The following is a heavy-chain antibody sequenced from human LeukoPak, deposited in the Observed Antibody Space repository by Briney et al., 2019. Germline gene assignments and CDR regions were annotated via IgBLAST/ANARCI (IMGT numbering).Heavy chain of an antibody. CDR3: AREVTVNGWGNWFDP. Sequence: ASVKVSCKASGYTFTGYYVHWVRQAPGQGLEWMGWINPNSGGTNYAQKFQGRVTMTRDTSISTAYMELSRLRSDDTAVYYCAREVTVNGWGNWFDPWGQGTLVTVSS. CDR2: INPNSGGT. CDR1: GYTFTGYY. V-gene: IGHV1-2*02. D-gene: IGHD4-17*01. J-gene: IGHJ5*02.